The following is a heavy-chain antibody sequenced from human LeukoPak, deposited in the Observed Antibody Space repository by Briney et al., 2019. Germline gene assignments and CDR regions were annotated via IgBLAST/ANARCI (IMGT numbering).Heavy chain of an antibody. J-gene: IGHJ3*02. CDR2: MNPNSGNT. Sequence: ASVKVSCKASGYTFTSYDINWVRQATGQGLEWMGWMNPNSGNTGYTQKFQGRVTITRNTSISTAYMELSSLRSEDTAVYYCATLMVRGDDAFDIWGQGTMVTVSS. CDR3: ATLMVRGDDAFDI. V-gene: IGHV1-8*03. D-gene: IGHD3-10*01. CDR1: GYTFTSYD.